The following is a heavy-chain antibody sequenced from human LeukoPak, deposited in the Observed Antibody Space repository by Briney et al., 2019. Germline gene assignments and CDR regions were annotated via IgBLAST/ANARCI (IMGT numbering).Heavy chain of an antibody. Sequence: GASVKVSCKASGYTFISYEINWVRQAPGQGLEWMGWMGPKSGKTGYAQKFQGRVTMTWNTFISTAYLELRSLESDDTAVYYCARMDMGPTPGGPSAANWFDPWGQGTLVTVSS. J-gene: IGHJ5*02. V-gene: IGHV1-8*01. CDR1: GYTFISYE. CDR3: ARMDMGPTPGGPSAANWFDP. D-gene: IGHD2-2*03. CDR2: MGPKSGKT.